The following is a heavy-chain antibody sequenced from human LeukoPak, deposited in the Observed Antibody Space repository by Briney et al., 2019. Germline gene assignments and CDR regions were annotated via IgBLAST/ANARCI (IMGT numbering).Heavy chain of an antibody. D-gene: IGHD6-19*01. J-gene: IGHJ4*02. CDR1: GFTFSSYW. V-gene: IGHV3-74*03. CDR3: AKDMGVGSLEWLASFDY. Sequence: PGGSLRLSCAASGFTFSSYWMHWVRQGPGKGLVWVSRINSDGSSIMYADFVKGRFTISRDNAKNSLYLQMNSLRAEDTALYYCAKDMGVGSLEWLASFDYWGQGTLVTVSS. CDR2: INSDGSSI.